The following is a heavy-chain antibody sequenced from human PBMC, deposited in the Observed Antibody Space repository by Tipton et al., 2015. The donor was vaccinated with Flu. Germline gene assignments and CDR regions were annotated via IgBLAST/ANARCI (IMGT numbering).Heavy chain of an antibody. D-gene: IGHD1-26*01. CDR3: AYTTGIVGATTPYFDY. CDR1: GGSISSYY. J-gene: IGHJ4*02. Sequence: TLSLTCTVSGGSISSYYWSWIRQPAGKGLEWIGRIYTSGSTNYNPPLESRVTMSVDTSKNQFSLKLSSVTAADTAVYYCAYTTGIVGATTPYFDYWGQGTLVPVSS. V-gene: IGHV4-4*07. CDR2: IYTSGST.